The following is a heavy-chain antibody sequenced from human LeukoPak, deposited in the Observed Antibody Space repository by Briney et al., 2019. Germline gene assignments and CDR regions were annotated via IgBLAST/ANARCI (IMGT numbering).Heavy chain of an antibody. Sequence: PGGSLRLSCAASGLTVSSNYMSWVRQAPGKGLEWVSVIYSGGSKYYADSVKGRFTISRDNSKNTLYLEMNSLRVEDTAVYYCARALTRLWYFDYWGQGTLVTVSS. V-gene: IGHV3-66*01. D-gene: IGHD2-21*01. J-gene: IGHJ4*02. CDR3: ARALTRLWYFDY. CDR2: IYSGGSK. CDR1: GLTVSSNY.